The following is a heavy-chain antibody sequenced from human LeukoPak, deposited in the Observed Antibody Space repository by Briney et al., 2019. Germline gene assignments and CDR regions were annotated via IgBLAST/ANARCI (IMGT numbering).Heavy chain of an antibody. D-gene: IGHD1-20*01. V-gene: IGHV3-23*01. Sequence: PGGSLRLSCADSVFTFCAFVMSSVREAPGKGLECGPAVSGSGGSTFFADSSKDRFTISRDNSKNTLNLQMDSLRAEDTALYYCAKAANWNDRHNYNYYCGMDVWGQGTTVTVSS. CDR3: AKAANWNDRHNYNYYCGMDV. CDR2: VSGSGGST. CDR1: VFTFCAFV. J-gene: IGHJ6*02.